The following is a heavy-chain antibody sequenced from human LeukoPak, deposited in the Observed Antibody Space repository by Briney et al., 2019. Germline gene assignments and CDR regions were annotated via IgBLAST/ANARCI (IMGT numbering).Heavy chain of an antibody. D-gene: IGHD3-9*01. Sequence: PSETLSLTCTVSGGSFIRSFYYWGWIRQPPGKGLEWIGSIYYSGTTYYNPSLKSRVTISVDTSKNQFSLKLSSVTAADTAVYYCARRLFYDAFDIWGQGTMVTVSS. CDR3: ARRLFYDAFDI. J-gene: IGHJ3*02. CDR1: GGSFIRSFYY. CDR2: IYYSGTT. V-gene: IGHV4-39*01.